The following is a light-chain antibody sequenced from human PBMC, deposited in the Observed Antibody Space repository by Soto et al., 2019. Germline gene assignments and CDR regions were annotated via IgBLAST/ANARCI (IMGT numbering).Light chain of an antibody. CDR3: GTWDSSRSAWV. CDR1: SSHIGDNY. Sequence: QSVLTQPPSVSGAPGQTVTISCSGSSSHIGDNYVFWYQQLHGTAPQLLIYDNNNRPSGIPDQFSGSKSGTSATLGITWLQPGDDADYYCGTWDSSRSAWVFGGGTKLTVL. CDR2: DNN. V-gene: IGLV1-51*01. J-gene: IGLJ3*02.